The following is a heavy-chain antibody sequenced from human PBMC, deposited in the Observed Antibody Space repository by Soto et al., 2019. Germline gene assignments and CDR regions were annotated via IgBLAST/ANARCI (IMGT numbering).Heavy chain of an antibody. D-gene: IGHD5-12*01. Sequence: QPGGSLRLSCAASGFTFSSYAMSWVRQAPGKGLEWVSAISGSGGSTYYADSVKGRFTIPRDNSKNTLYLQMNSLRAEDTAVYYCAKVYSGYDYQIDYWGQGTLVTVSS. J-gene: IGHJ4*02. V-gene: IGHV3-23*01. CDR1: GFTFSSYA. CDR3: AKVYSGYDYQIDY. CDR2: ISGSGGST.